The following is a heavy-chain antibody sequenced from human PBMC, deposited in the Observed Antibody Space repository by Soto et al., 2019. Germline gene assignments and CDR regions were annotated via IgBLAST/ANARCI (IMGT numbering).Heavy chain of an antibody. J-gene: IGHJ4*02. CDR1: GFTVSSNY. V-gene: IGHV3-53*01. Sequence: GGSLRLSCAASGFTVSSNYMSWVRQAPGKGLEWVSVIYSGGSTYYADSVKGRFTVSRDNSKNTVYLQMNSLRAEDTAVYYCASAYESSGYFYYWGPGTLVTVSS. CDR3: ASAYESSGYFYY. CDR2: IYSGGST. D-gene: IGHD3-22*01.